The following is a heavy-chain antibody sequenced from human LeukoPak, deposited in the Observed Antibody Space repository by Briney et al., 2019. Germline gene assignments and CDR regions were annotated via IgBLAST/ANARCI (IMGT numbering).Heavy chain of an antibody. CDR1: GGSISSYY. V-gene: IGHV4-59*01. J-gene: IGHJ6*02. D-gene: IGHD6-19*01. CDR3: AKASGSSGWYEGMAV. Sequence: SETLSLTCTVSGGSISSYYWSWIRQPPGKGLEWIGYIYYSGSTNYNPSLKSRVTISVDTSKNQFSLKLSSVTAADTAVYYCAKASGSSGWYEGMAVWGQGTTVTVSS. CDR2: IYYSGST.